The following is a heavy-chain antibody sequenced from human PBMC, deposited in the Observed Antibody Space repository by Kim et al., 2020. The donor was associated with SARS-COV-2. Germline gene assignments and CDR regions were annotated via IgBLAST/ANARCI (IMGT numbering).Heavy chain of an antibody. CDR1: GFTFGDYA. D-gene: IGHD3-10*01. CDR3: TRAEYYYGSGSHTDFDY. Sequence: GGSLRLSCTASGFTFGDYAMSWFRQAPGKGLEWVGFIRSKAYGGTTEYAASVKGRFTISRDDSKSIAYLQMNSLKTEDTAVYYCTRAEYYYGSGSHTDFDYWGQGTLVTVSS. J-gene: IGHJ4*02. CDR2: IRSKAYGGTT. V-gene: IGHV3-49*03.